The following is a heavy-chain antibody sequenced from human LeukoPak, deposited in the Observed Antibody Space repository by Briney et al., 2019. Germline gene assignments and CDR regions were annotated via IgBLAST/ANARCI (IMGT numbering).Heavy chain of an antibody. D-gene: IGHD4-11*01. J-gene: IGHJ4*02. CDR1: GGSISRGGCY. Sequence: SETLSLTCTVSGGSISRGGCYWSWIRQHPGKGLEWIGYSNYSGSTYYNPSLKSRVTISVDTSKNRFSLKLSSVTAADTAVYYCARVKFYSWIDYWGQGTLVTVSS. V-gene: IGHV4-31*03. CDR2: SNYSGST. CDR3: ARVKFYSWIDY.